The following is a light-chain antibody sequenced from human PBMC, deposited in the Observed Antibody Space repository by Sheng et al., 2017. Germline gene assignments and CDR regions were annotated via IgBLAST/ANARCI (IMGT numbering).Light chain of an antibody. Sequence: EIVMTQSPATLFLSPGERATLSCRASQSVSSSYLAWYQQKPGQAPRLLIYGASSRATGIPDRFSGSGSGTDFTLTISRLEPEDFAVYYCQQYGSSPTTFAERT. CDR3: QQYGSSPTT. V-gene: IGKV3-20*01. J-gene: IGKJ5*01. CDR1: QSVSSSY. CDR2: GAS.